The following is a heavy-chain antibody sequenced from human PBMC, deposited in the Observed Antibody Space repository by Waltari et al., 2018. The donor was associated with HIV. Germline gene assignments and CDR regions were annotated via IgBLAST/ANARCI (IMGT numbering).Heavy chain of an antibody. J-gene: IGHJ2*01. Sequence: VQLVESGGGVVPPGRSLRLSCAASAFSFFSFAMHWVRQAPGKGLEWVATIRYNGSKEQYVDSVKGRFTISRDNSNNTLYLQMNSLRAEDTAVYFCTRDLGRHPDWSFDLWGRGTLVTVSS. CDR2: IRYNGSKE. CDR3: TRDLGRHPDWSFDL. V-gene: IGHV3-33*01. CDR1: AFSFFSFA.